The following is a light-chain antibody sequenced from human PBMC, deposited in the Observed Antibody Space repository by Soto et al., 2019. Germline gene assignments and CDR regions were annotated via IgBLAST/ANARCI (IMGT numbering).Light chain of an antibody. V-gene: IGKV2-28*01. CDR3: MQALQTPNT. CDR2: LGS. J-gene: IGKJ5*01. CDR1: ARLLHKNGYNY. Sequence: IVVTQSPLSLSVTPGEAASISCMSSARLLHKNGYNYVDWYMQKPGQSPQLLIYLGSNRASGVPARFSGSGSGTYFTLKISRVEAEDVGLYYCMQALQTPNTFGQGTRLEI.